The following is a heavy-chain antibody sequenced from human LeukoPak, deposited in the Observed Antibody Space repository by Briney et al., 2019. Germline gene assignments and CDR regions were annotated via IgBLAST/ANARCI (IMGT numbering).Heavy chain of an antibody. V-gene: IGHV4-4*07. CDR2: IYTSGHT. J-gene: IGHJ4*02. Sequence: PSETLSLTCTVSGGSISSYYWSWIRQPAGKGLEWIGRIYTSGHTDYNPSLKGRVSMSVDTSKNQFSLRLNSVTAADTAVYFCARENRDFVGSGYYYDLWGQGTLVTVSS. D-gene: IGHD3-22*01. CDR3: ARENRDFVGSGYYYDL. CDR1: GGSISSYY.